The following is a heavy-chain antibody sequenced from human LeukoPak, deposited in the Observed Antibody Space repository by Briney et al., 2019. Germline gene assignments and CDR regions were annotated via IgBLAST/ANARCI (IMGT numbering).Heavy chain of an antibody. V-gene: IGHV4-59*01. CDR2: IYYGGSP. D-gene: IGHD3-9*01. Sequence: PSETLSLTCSVSGGSISGYYWSWIRQPPGKGLEWIGYIYYGGSPKYNPSLKSRVTISLDTSKSQFSLNLTSVTAADTAMYYCARGAILTGTSLWGKGTTVTISS. CDR1: GGSISGYY. CDR3: ARGAILTGTSL. J-gene: IGHJ6*04.